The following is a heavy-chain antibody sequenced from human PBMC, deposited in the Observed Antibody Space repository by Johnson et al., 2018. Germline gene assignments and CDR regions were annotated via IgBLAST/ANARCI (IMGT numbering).Heavy chain of an antibody. J-gene: IGHJ4*02. CDR3: ARVGARYCSSTSCSMDY. V-gene: IGHV3-7*01. D-gene: IGHD2-2*01. CDR2: INQDGSQQ. Sequence: VQLVESGGGLVHPGGSLKLSCAASGFTFSDHWMTWVRQAAGKGPEWVANINQDGSQQYYLDSVRGRFTISRDNAKNSVSVQMNSLRAEDTAVYYCARVGARYCSSTSCSMDYWGQGTLVTVSS. CDR1: GFTFSDHW.